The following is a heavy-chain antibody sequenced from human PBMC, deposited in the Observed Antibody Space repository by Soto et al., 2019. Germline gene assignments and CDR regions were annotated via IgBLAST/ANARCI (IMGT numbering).Heavy chain of an antibody. V-gene: IGHV1-18*01. D-gene: IGHD3-16*01. Sequence: ASVKVSCKASGYTFVNYGISWVRQAPGQGLEWVAWISGNTGDTHYVQKLQDRVTLTTDTSTNTVYMELRSLGSDDTAVYYCARVGGHARQDQNFDYWGQGTLVTVSS. CDR1: GYTFVNYG. CDR3: ARVGGHARQDQNFDY. CDR2: ISGNTGDT. J-gene: IGHJ4*02.